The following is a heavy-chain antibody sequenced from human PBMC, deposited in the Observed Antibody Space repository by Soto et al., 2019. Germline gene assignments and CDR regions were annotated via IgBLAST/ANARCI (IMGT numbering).Heavy chain of an antibody. CDR2: TRSDGINK. D-gene: IGHD2-2*01. V-gene: IGHV3-33*06. CDR3: AKDVGSCRWHALDI. J-gene: IGHJ3*02. CDR1: GFTFSNYD. Sequence: QVQLVESGGGVVQPGRSLRLSCAASGFTFSNYDMHWVRQAPGKGLEWVAVTRSDGINKYYGDSVKGRFIISRDNSKNTMYVEMNSLGVEDTALYYCAKDVGSCRWHALDIWGQGTMVTVSS.